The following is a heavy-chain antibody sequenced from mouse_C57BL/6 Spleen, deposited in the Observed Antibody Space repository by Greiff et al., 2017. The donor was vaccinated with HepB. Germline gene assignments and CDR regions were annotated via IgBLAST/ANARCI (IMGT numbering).Heavy chain of an antibody. J-gene: IGHJ2*01. V-gene: IGHV5-17*01. D-gene: IGHD2-1*01. CDR1: GFTFSDYG. Sequence: EVMLVESGGGLVKPGGSLKLSCAASGFTFSDYGMHWVRQAPEKGLEWVAYISSGSSTIYYADTVKGRFTISRDNAKNTLFLQMTSLRSEDTAMYYCARHGIYYFDYWGQGTTLTVSS. CDR2: ISSGSSTI. CDR3: ARHGIYYFDY.